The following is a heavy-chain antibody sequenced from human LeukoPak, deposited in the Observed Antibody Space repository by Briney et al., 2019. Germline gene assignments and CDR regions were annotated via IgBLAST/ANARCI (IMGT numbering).Heavy chain of an antibody. D-gene: IGHD2-15*01. CDR2: VSPNGTDI. CDR1: GFIFSDYY. V-gene: IGHV3-11*01. J-gene: IGHJ4*02. Sequence: GGSLRLSCAASGFIFSDYYMSWIRQSPGKGLEWISYVSPNGTDIYSIDSVRGRFIISRDNAKNSLSLQMNSLGVEDTAVYHCAQHLGYCSSGTCYFTYWGQGTLVTVSS. CDR3: AQHLGYCSSGTCYFTY.